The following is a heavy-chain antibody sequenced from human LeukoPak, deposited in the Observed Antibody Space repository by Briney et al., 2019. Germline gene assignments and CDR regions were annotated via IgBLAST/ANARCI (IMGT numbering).Heavy chain of an antibody. Sequence: SETLSLTGAVSGGSISSGGYYWSWIRQHPGKGLEWIGYIYYSGSTYYNPSLKSRVTISVDTSKNQFSLKLSSVTAADTAVYYCAREGGFYRPLDYSDQGTLVTVSS. CDR3: AREGGFYRPLDY. D-gene: IGHD6-25*01. V-gene: IGHV4-31*11. J-gene: IGHJ4*02. CDR2: IYYSGST. CDR1: GGSISSGGYY.